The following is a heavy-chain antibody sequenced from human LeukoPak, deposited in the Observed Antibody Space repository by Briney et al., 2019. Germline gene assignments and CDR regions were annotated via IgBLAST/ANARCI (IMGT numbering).Heavy chain of an antibody. J-gene: IGHJ4*02. D-gene: IGHD6-13*01. CDR2: IWYDGSNK. CDR1: GFTFSSYG. Sequence: GGSLRPSCAASGFTFSSYGMHWVRQAPGKGLEWVAVIWYDGSNKYYADSVKGRFTISRDNSKNTLYLQMNSLRAEDTAVYYCARDLDAGIAAAGVDYWGQGTLVTVSS. CDR3: ARDLDAGIAAAGVDY. V-gene: IGHV3-33*01.